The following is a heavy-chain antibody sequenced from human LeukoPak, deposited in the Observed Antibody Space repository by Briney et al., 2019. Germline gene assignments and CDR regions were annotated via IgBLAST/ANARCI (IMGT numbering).Heavy chain of an antibody. V-gene: IGHV1-69*13. CDR2: IIPIFGTA. D-gene: IGHD2-15*01. Sequence: SVTVSCKASGGTFSSYAISWVRQAPGQGLEWMGGIIPIFGTANYAQKFQGRVTITADESTSTAYMELSSLRSEDTAVYYCARVDCSGGSCPLDYWGQGTLVTVSS. CDR1: GGTFSSYA. J-gene: IGHJ4*02. CDR3: ARVDCSGGSCPLDY.